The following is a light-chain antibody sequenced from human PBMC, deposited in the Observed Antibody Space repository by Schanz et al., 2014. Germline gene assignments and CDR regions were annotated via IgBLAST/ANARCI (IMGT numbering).Light chain of an antibody. J-gene: IGKJ5*01. Sequence: DIQMTQSPSTLSASVGARVTITCRASQSISSWLAWYQQKPGKAPKLLIYDASSLESGVPSRFSGSGSGTEFTLTISSLQPDDFATYYCQQYNSYSITFGQGTRLDIK. CDR1: QSISSW. V-gene: IGKV1-5*01. CDR3: QQYNSYSIT. CDR2: DAS.